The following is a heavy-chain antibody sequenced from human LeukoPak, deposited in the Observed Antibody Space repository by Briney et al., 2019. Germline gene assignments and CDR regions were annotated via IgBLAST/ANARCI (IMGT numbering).Heavy chain of an antibody. CDR1: GFTFSSYA. J-gene: IGHJ4*02. Sequence: GGSLRLSCAASGFTFSSYAMHWVRQAPGKGLEWVAVISYDRSNKYYADSVKGRFTISRDNSKNTLYLQMNSLRAEDTAVYYCARVRRYDFWSGFDYWGQGTLVTVSS. D-gene: IGHD3-3*01. CDR3: ARVRRYDFWSGFDY. CDR2: ISYDRSNK. V-gene: IGHV3-30*04.